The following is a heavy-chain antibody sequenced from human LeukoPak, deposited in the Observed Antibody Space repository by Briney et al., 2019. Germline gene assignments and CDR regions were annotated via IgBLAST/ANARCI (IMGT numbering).Heavy chain of an antibody. CDR2: IKQDGSLT. CDR1: GFAFSHYW. V-gene: IGHV3-7*01. Sequence: GTLRLSCAASGFAFSHYWMTWVRVAPGKGLDWVAKIKQDGSLTAYGDAVQGRFTISRDNAKDLLFLQMNSLRVDDTAVYYCVRHSPVCEVWGQGTPVIVSS. CDR3: VRHSPVCEV. J-gene: IGHJ4*02.